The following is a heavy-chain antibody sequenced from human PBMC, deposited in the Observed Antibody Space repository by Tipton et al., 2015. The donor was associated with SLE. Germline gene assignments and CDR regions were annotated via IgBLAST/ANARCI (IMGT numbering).Heavy chain of an antibody. D-gene: IGHD2-15*01. CDR2: MNPNSGNT. V-gene: IGHV1-8*01. J-gene: IGHJ4*02. Sequence: QLVQSGPEVKKPGASVKVSCKASGYTFTSYGINWVRQATGQGLEWMGWMNPNSGNTGYAQKFQGRVTMTRNTSISTAYMELSSVRSEDQAVHCCEVVAQYENCWGQRSLLAVSS. CDR1: GYTFTSYG. CDR3: EVVAQYENC.